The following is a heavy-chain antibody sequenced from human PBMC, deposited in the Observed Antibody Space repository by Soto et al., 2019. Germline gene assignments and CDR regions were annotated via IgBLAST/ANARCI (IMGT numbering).Heavy chain of an antibody. D-gene: IGHD5-18*01. V-gene: IGHV1-2*02. CDR3: ARDPADTALVSYYYYGMDV. J-gene: IGHJ6*02. Sequence: AQHATEQGLEWMGWINPNSGGTNYAQKFQGRVTMTRDTSISTAYMELSSLRAEDTAVYYCARDPADTALVSYYYYGMDVWAQPTTLTVSS. CDR2: INPNSGGT.